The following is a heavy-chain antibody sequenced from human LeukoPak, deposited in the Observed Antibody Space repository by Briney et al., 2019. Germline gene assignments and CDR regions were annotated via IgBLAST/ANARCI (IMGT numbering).Heavy chain of an antibody. Sequence: PSETLSLTCAVSGYSISSGYYWGWIRQPPGKGLEWIGSIYHSGSTYYNPSLKSRVTISVDTSKNQFSLKLSSVTAADTAVYYCARHESGSGWYTGGAFDIWGQGTMVTVSS. CDR2: IYHSGST. V-gene: IGHV4-38-2*01. CDR3: ARHESGSGWYTGGAFDI. D-gene: IGHD6-19*01. CDR1: GYSISSGYY. J-gene: IGHJ3*02.